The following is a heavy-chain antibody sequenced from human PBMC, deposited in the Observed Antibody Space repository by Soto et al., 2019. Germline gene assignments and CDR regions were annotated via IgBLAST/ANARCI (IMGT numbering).Heavy chain of an antibody. J-gene: IGHJ4*02. CDR3: TTRNPPYFYGLFDY. V-gene: IGHV3-15*07. D-gene: IGHD3-10*01. CDR1: GFTFNNAW. CDR2: IKSNTDGGTT. Sequence: PGGPLRLSCAASGFTFNNAWMNWVRQAPGKGLEWVGRIKSNTDGGTTDYGAPVKGRFIISRDDSKNTLYLQMNSLKIEDTAVYYCTTRNPPYFYGLFDYWGQGSLVTVSS.